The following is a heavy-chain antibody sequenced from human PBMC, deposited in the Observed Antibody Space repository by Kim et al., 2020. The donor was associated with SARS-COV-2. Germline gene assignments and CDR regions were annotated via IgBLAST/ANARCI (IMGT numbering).Heavy chain of an antibody. CDR3: ARGGGIVGATNGVWLYYFDY. CDR2: MNPNSGNT. V-gene: IGHV1-8*01. D-gene: IGHD1-26*01. J-gene: IGHJ4*02. Sequence: ASVKVSCKASRYTFTSYDINWVRQATGQGLEWMGWMNPNSGNTGYAQKFQGRVTMTRNTSISTAYMELSSLRSEDTAVYYCARGGGIVGATNGVWLYYFDYWGQGTLVTVSS. CDR1: RYTFTSYD.